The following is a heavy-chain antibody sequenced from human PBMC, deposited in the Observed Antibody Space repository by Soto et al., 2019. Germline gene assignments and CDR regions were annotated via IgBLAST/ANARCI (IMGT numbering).Heavy chain of an antibody. Sequence: EVQLVESGGGLVQPGGSLRLSCAASGFTFSTYAMQWVRQAPGKGLEFVSSISSNGGTTNYAYSVKGRFTISRDNSRDTLYLQMGSLRPEDMTVYYCARDGRAMNYYWGQGTLVTVSS. CDR1: GFTFSTYA. CDR2: ISSNGGTT. CDR3: ARDGRAMNYY. V-gene: IGHV3-64*01. D-gene: IGHD5-18*01. J-gene: IGHJ4*02.